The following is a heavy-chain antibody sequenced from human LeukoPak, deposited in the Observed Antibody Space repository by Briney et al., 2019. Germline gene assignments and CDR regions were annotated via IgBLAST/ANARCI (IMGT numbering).Heavy chain of an antibody. J-gene: IGHJ4*02. CDR1: GFTFGGYY. D-gene: IGHD5-24*01. Sequence: GGSLRLSCAASGFTFGGYYMSWVRQAPGKGLEWVSYITPSGSTIYYADSVKGRFTISRDNAKNSLYLQMNSLRAEDTAVYFCAGRDVYNSAFWGQGTLVTVSS. CDR3: AGRDVYNSAF. CDR2: ITPSGSTI. V-gene: IGHV3-11*01.